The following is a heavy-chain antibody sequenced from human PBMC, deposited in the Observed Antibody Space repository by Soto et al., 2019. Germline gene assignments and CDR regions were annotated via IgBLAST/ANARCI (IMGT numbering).Heavy chain of an antibody. J-gene: IGHJ5*02. V-gene: IGHV4-59*08. CDR3: ARHDLNWFDP. Sequence: SETLSLTCTVSGGSISSYYWSWIRQPPGKGLEWIGYIYYSGSTNYTPSLKSRVTISVDTSKNQFSLKLSSVTAADTAVYYCARHDLNWFDPWGQGTLVTVSS. CDR2: IYYSGST. CDR1: GGSISSYY.